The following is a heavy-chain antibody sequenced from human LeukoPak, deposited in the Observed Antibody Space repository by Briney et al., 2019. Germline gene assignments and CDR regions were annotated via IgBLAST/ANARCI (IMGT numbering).Heavy chain of an antibody. V-gene: IGHV1-69*04. D-gene: IGHD3-22*01. CDR3: ARDHDYYDSRPFDY. Sequence: GSSVKVSCKASGGTFSSYAISWVRQAPGQGLEWMGRIIPIFGIANYAQKFQGRVTITADKSTSTAYMELSSLRSEDTAVYYCARDHDYYDSRPFDYWGQGTLVTVSS. CDR2: IIPIFGIA. CDR1: GGTFSSYA. J-gene: IGHJ4*02.